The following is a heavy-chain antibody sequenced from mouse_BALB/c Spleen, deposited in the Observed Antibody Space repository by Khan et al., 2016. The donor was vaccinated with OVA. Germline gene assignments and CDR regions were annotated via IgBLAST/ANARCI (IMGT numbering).Heavy chain of an antibody. CDR3: ARLAYYYDSEGFAY. CDR2: ISTCGSYT. V-gene: IGHV5-6*01. D-gene: IGHD1-1*01. Sequence: EVELVESGGDLVKPGGSLKLSCAASGFTFSTYGMSWVRQTPDKRLEWVATISTCGSYTYYPDSVKGRFTISRDTAKNTLYLQMSSLTSEDTAMFYCARLAYYYDSEGFAYWGQGTLVTVSA. CDR1: GFTFSTYG. J-gene: IGHJ3*01.